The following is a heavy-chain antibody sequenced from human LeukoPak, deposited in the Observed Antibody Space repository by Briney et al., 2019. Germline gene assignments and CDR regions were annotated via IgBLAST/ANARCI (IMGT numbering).Heavy chain of an antibody. D-gene: IGHD2-15*01. Sequence: SVKVSCKASGGTFSSYAISWVRQAPGQGLEWMGGIIPIFGTANYAQKFQGRVTITADKSTSTAYMELSSLRSEDTAVYYCARDVVALPHYYYYYMDVWGKGTTVTVSS. J-gene: IGHJ6*03. CDR2: IIPIFGTA. CDR3: ARDVVALPHYYYYYMDV. V-gene: IGHV1-69*06. CDR1: GGTFSSYA.